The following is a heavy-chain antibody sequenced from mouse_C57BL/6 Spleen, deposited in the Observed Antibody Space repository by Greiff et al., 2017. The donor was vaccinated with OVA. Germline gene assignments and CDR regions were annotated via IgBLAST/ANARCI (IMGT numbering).Heavy chain of an antibody. Sequence: VQLQQSGPELVKPGASVKISCKASGYTFTDYYMNWVKQSHGKSLEWIGDINPNNGGTSYNQKFKGKATLTVDKSSSTAYMELRSLTSEDSAVYYCARGSNYRYFDVWGTGTTVTVSS. CDR3: ARGSNYRYFDV. V-gene: IGHV1-26*01. J-gene: IGHJ1*03. D-gene: IGHD2-5*01. CDR2: INPNNGGT. CDR1: GYTFTDYY.